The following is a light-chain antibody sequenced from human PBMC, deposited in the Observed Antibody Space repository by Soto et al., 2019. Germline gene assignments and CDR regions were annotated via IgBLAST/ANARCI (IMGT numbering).Light chain of an antibody. Sequence: QLVLTQPPSASASLGASVTLTCTLSSGCSNYKVDWYQQRPGKGPRFVMRVGTGGVVGSKGDGIPDRFSVLGSGLNRYLTIKNIQEEDKSDYHCGADHGSGSNFVVFGGGTKLTVL. CDR2: VGTGGVVG. CDR1: SGCSNYK. V-gene: IGLV9-49*01. J-gene: IGLJ2*01. CDR3: GADHGSGSNFVV.